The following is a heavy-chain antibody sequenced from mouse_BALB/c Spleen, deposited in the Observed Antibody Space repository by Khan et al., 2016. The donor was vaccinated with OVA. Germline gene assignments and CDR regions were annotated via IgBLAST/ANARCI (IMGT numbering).Heavy chain of an antibody. CDR3: ARIQGGDFDY. D-gene: IGHD3-2*02. V-gene: IGHV3-2*02. CDR2: ISYSGNT. CDR1: GYSITSDYA. Sequence: VQLKQSGPGLVKPSQSLSLTCTVTGYSITSDYAWNWIRQFPGNKLEWMGYISYSGNTKYNPSLKSRISITRATSKNQFFLQLNFVTIEDTATYYCARIQGGDFDYWGQGTTLTVSS. J-gene: IGHJ2*01.